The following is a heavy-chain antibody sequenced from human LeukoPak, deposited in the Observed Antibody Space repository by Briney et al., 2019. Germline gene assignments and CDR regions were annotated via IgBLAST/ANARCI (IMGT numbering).Heavy chain of an antibody. Sequence: GGSLRLSCAASGFTFSSYGMHWVRQAPGKGLEWVAFIRYDGSNKYYADSVKGRFTISRDNSKNTLYLQMNSLRAEDTAVYYCAKDPYYGSGSAFDPWGQGTLVTVSS. CDR2: IRYDGSNK. J-gene: IGHJ5*02. V-gene: IGHV3-30*02. D-gene: IGHD3-10*01. CDR3: AKDPYYGSGSAFDP. CDR1: GFTFSSYG.